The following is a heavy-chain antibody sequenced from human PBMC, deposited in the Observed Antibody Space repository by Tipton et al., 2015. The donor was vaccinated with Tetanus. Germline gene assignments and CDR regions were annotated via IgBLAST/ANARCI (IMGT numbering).Heavy chain of an antibody. D-gene: IGHD3-22*01. J-gene: IGHJ2*01. Sequence: TLSLTCSVSGGSISTDYWSWIRQSPGRRLEWIGYVYYNGSTNYNPSLKSRVTISIGTSKNLFSLNLTSVTAADTAVYFCARGILNFDDTSQTYYWFFDLWGRGTPVTVSS. V-gene: IGHV4-59*01. CDR3: ARGILNFDDTSQTYYWFFDL. CDR1: GGSISTDY. CDR2: VYYNGST.